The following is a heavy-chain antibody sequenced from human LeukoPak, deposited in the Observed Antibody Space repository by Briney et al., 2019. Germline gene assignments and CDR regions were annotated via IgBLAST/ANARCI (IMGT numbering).Heavy chain of an antibody. D-gene: IGHD6-19*01. V-gene: IGHV4-30-4*01. CDR3: ASYSSDTFYDY. J-gene: IGHJ4*02. CDR2: IYYSGST. Sequence: PSETLSLTCTVSGGSISSGDYYWSWIRQPPGKGLEWIGYIYYSGSTYYNPSLKSRVTISVDTSKNQFSLKLSSVTAADTAVYYCASYSSDTFYDYWGQGTLVTVSS. CDR1: GGSISSGDYY.